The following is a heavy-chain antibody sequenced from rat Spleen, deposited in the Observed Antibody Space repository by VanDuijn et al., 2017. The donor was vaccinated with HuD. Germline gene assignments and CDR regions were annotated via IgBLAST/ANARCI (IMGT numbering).Heavy chain of an antibody. V-gene: IGHV2S61*01. J-gene: IGHJ2*01. Sequence: QVQLKESGPGLVQPSQTLSLTCTVSGFSLTTYGVTWVRQPPGKGLEWMGGIWGDGTTNYNSALKSRLSISRDTSKSQVFLQMNNLQTEDTAMYFCARSDTIAAMGHYWGQGVMVTVSS. CDR3: ARSDTIAAMGHY. CDR2: IWGDGTT. D-gene: IGHD1-2*01. CDR1: GFSLTTYG.